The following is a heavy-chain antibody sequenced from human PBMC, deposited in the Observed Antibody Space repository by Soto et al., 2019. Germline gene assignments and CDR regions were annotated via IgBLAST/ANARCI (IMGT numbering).Heavy chain of an antibody. CDR3: TRLTPFGYDFWSGYPPHYYGMDV. Sequence: GGSLRLSCAASGFTFSGSAMHWVRQASGKGLEWVGRIRSKANSYATAYAASVKGRFTISRDDSKNTAYLQMNSLKTEDTAVYYCTRLTPFGYDFWSGYPPHYYGMDVWGQGTTVTVSS. CDR2: IRSKANSYAT. D-gene: IGHD3-3*01. J-gene: IGHJ6*02. CDR1: GFTFSGSA. V-gene: IGHV3-73*01.